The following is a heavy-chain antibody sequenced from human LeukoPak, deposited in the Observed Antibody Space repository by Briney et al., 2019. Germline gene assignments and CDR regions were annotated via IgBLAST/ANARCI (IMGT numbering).Heavy chain of an antibody. CDR1: GGSISSSSYY. V-gene: IGHV4-39*01. CDR3: ARRIAIAGDY. J-gene: IGHJ4*02. D-gene: IGHD6-13*01. CDR2: INYSGTT. Sequence: ASETLSLTCTVSGGSISSSSYYWGWIRQPPGEGLEWIGSINYSGTTYYNPSLKSRVTISVDTSMNQFSLKLSSVTAADTAVYYCARRIAIAGDYWGQGTLVTVSS.